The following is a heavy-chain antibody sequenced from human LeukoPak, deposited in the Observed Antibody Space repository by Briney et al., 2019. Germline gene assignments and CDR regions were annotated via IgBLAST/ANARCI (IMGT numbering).Heavy chain of an antibody. CDR3: AKAPVTSCRGAYCYPFDS. CDR2: ISPSGDIT. CDR1: GFTFSNHG. J-gene: IGHJ4*02. D-gene: IGHD2-21*01. V-gene: IGHV3-23*01. Sequence: GGSLRLSCAASGFTFSNHGMNWVRQAPGKGLEWVSGISPSGDITYYADSVKGRFTVSRDNFKNTLYLQMNSLRTEDTAVYFCAKAPVTSCRGAYCYPFDSWGQGTLVTVSS.